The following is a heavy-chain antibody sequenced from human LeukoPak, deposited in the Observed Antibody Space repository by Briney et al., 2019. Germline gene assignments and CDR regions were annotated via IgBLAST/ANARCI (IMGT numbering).Heavy chain of an antibody. V-gene: IGHV3-30*04. D-gene: IGHD3-22*01. CDR3: ARDSGITMIVVVTEFDY. CDR2: ISYDGSNK. CDR1: GFTFSSYA. J-gene: IGHJ4*02. Sequence: GGSLRLSCAASGFTFSSYAMHWVRQAPGKGLEWVAVISYDGSNKYYADSVEGRFTISRDNSKNTLYLQMNSLRAEDTAVYYCARDSGITMIVVVTEFDYWGQGTLVTVSS.